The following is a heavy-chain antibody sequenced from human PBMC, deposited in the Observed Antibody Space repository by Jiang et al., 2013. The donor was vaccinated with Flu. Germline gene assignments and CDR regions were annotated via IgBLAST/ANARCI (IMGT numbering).Heavy chain of an antibody. J-gene: IGHJ1*01. CDR1: GFTFDDYA. CDR3: AKDISGIAAATFQH. Sequence: VQLVESGGGLVQPGRSLRLSCAASGFTFDDYAMHWVRQAPGKGLEWVSGISWNSGSIVYADSVKGRFTISRDNAKNSLYLQMNSLRAEDTALYYCAKDISGIAAATFQHWGQGHPGPPSP. CDR2: ISWNSGSI. V-gene: IGHV3-9*01. D-gene: IGHD6-13*01.